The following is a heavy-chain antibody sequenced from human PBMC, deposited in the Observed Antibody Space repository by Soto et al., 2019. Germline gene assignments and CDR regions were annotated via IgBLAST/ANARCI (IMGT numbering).Heavy chain of an antibody. Sequence: QVRLVQSGAEVKKPESSVKVSCKPSGGTFNSYAIHWVRQAPGQGLEWMGAIIPISGTANSAQKFQGRVTITGEKSTSTVYMDLSSLRSEDTAVYYCARWCGRSCSGDNCYDKPFDYWGQGTLVTVSS. V-gene: IGHV1-69*06. CDR3: ARWCGRSCSGDNCYDKPFDY. CDR2: IIPISGTA. D-gene: IGHD2-15*01. CDR1: GGTFNSYA. J-gene: IGHJ4*02.